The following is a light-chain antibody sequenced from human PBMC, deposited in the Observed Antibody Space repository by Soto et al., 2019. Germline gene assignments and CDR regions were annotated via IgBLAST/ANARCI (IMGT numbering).Light chain of an antibody. Sequence: EIVMTQSRGTLSVSPGERATVCCRASQSLSTNLAWYQQKPGQAPRLLIYAASTRATGIPARFSGSGSGTEFTLTISSLQSEDFEVYYCQQYSKWPPTFGQGTKVDIK. CDR2: AAS. CDR1: QSLSTN. CDR3: QQYSKWPPT. J-gene: IGKJ1*01. V-gene: IGKV3-15*01.